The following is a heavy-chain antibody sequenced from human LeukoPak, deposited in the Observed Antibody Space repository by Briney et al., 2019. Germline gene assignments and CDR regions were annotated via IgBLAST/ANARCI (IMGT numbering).Heavy chain of an antibody. J-gene: IGHJ4*02. CDR2: IYSDGRT. CDR1: GFNVTSNY. V-gene: IGHV3-53*01. CDR3: AGRFSSSWAHAY. D-gene: IGHD6-13*01. Sequence: GGSLRLSCAASGFNVTSNYMSWVRQAPGKGLEWVSSIYSDGRTFYADSVKGRFTTSRDNSKNTLSLQFNSLRVEDTAVYFCAGRFSSSWAHAYWGQGTLVTVSS.